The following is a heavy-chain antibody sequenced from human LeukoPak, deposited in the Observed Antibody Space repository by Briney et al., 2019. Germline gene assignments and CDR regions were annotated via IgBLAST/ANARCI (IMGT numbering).Heavy chain of an antibody. CDR2: IHHDGRT. CDR3: AAQGGWYQDY. Sequence: PSETLSLTCAVSGDSISSNIWWSWIRQPPGKGLEWIGEIHHDGRTNYNPPLRSRVTISVDKSKNQFSLMLNAVTATDTAVCYCAAQGGWYQDYWGQGSLVTVSS. CDR1: GDSISSNIW. J-gene: IGHJ4*02. V-gene: IGHV4-4*02. D-gene: IGHD6-19*01.